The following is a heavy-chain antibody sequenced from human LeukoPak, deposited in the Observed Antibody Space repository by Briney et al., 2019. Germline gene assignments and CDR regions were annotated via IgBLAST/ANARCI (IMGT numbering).Heavy chain of an antibody. CDR1: GFTFSSYW. J-gene: IGHJ3*02. CDR3: AKDRRGSSANDAFDI. D-gene: IGHD6-13*01. Sequence: PGGSLRLSCAASGFTFSSYWMHWVRQAPGKGLVWVSRINNDGSSTSYADSVKGRFTISRDNSKNTLYLQMNRLRAEDTAVYYCAKDRRGSSANDAFDIWGQGTMVTVSS. CDR2: INNDGSST. V-gene: IGHV3-74*01.